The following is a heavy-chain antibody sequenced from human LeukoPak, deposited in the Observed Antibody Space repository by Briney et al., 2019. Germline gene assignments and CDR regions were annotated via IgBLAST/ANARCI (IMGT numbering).Heavy chain of an antibody. J-gene: IGHJ4*02. V-gene: IGHV3-23*01. D-gene: IGHD3-10*01. CDR2: IGSSGGST. Sequence: GGSRRLSCAASGFTFKIYAMTWVRQAPGKGLEWVSVIGSSGGSTYYEVSVKGQFTISRDNSENKMYLQMNSLRPKDTAVYDCATEVRESAWFYFDYWGQGTLVTVSS. CDR1: GFTFKIYA. CDR3: ATEVRESAWFYFDY.